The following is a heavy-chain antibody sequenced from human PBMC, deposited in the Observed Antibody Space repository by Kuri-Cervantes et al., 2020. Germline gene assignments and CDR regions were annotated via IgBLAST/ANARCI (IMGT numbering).Heavy chain of an antibody. D-gene: IGHD3-9*01. J-gene: IGHJ4*02. V-gene: IGHV4-38-2*01. CDR3: ARGLIHAAGYGYFDY. CDR2: IYHSGST. CDR1: GYSISSGYY. Sequence: ESLKISCAVSGYSISSGYYWGWIRQPPGKGLEWIGSIYHSGSTNYNPSLKSRVTISVDTSKNQFSLKLSSVTAADTAVYYCARGLIHAAGYGYFDYWGQGSLVTVSS.